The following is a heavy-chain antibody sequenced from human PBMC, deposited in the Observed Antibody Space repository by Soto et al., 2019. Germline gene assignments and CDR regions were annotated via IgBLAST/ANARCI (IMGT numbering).Heavy chain of an antibody. CDR2: ISHDGITK. D-gene: IGHD2-21*01. Sequence: QVQLVESGGGVVQPGRSLRLSCAASGFTFSGFGMHWVRQGPGKGLEWVAIISHDGITKYYADSVKGRFTISRDNSKNTLYLQMSSLRLEDTAVYFCAKAIAILGFYLDYWGQGTLVTVSS. J-gene: IGHJ4*02. CDR1: GFTFSGFG. V-gene: IGHV3-30*18. CDR3: AKAIAILGFYLDY.